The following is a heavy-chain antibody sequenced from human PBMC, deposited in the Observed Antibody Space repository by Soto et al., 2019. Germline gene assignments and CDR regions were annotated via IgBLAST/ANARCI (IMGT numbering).Heavy chain of an antibody. Sequence: QVQLQESGPGLVKPSGTLSLTCAVSGGSISSSNWWSWVRQPPGKGLEWIGEIYHSGSTNYNPSPKSRVTISVDKSKNQFSLKLSSVTAADTAVYYCARARGYFEPTDAFDIWGQGTMVTVSS. V-gene: IGHV4-4*02. CDR3: ARARGYFEPTDAFDI. CDR2: IYHSGST. CDR1: GGSISSSNW. D-gene: IGHD3-9*01. J-gene: IGHJ3*02.